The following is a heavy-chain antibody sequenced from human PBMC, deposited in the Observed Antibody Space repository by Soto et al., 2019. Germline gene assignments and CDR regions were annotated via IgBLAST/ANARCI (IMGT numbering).Heavy chain of an antibody. D-gene: IGHD4-4*01. J-gene: IGHJ6*02. V-gene: IGHV4-30-4*01. CDR3: ARDLEVTTPYFNYYYGMDV. CDR2: IYCSGST. Sequence: SETLSLTCTVSGGSISSGDYYWSWIRQSPGKGLEWIGYIYCSGSTYYNPSLKSRVTISVDTSKNQFSLKLSSVTAADTAVYYCARDLEVTTPYFNYYYGMDVWGQGTTVTVSS. CDR1: GGSISSGDYY.